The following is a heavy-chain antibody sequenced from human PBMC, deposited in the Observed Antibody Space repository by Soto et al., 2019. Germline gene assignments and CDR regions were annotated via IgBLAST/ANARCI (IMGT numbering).Heavy chain of an antibody. CDR3: ARDQGLFPDYYYYYMDV. CDR1: GFTFSSYG. Sequence: GGSLRLSCAASGFTFSSYGMHWVRQAPGKGLEWVAVIWYDGSNKYYADSVKGRFTISRDNSKNTLYLQMNSLRAEDTAVYYCARDQGLFPDYYYYYMDVWGKGTTVTVSS. D-gene: IGHD2-21*01. CDR2: IWYDGSNK. J-gene: IGHJ6*03. V-gene: IGHV3-33*01.